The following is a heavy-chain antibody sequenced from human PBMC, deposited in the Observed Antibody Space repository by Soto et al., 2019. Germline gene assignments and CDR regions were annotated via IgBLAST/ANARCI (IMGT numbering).Heavy chain of an antibody. CDR3: AARYYYDSSGYYYSDYFDY. D-gene: IGHD3-22*01. Sequence: GGSLRLSCAASGFTFSSYAMSWVRQAPGKGLEWVSAISGSGGSTYYADSVKGRFTISRDNSKNTLYLQMNSLRAEDTAVYYCAARYYYDSSGYYYSDYFDYWGQGTLVTVSS. CDR2: ISGSGGST. V-gene: IGHV3-23*01. CDR1: GFTFSSYA. J-gene: IGHJ4*02.